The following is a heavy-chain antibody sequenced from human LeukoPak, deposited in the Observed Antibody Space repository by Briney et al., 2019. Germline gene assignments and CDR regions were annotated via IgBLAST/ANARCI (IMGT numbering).Heavy chain of an antibody. CDR1: GFSFSSYD. CDR2: INAGGTTI. V-gene: IGHV3-23*01. Sequence: PGGSLRLSCAASGFSFSSYDMNWIRQAPGKGLEWVSVINAGGTTIYYADSVKGRFTISRDNSENTLYLHIISLRAEDMAVYYCVRPLHFGGGPFHIWGQGTMVTVSS. D-gene: IGHD3-10*01. J-gene: IGHJ3*02. CDR3: VRPLHFGGGPFHI.